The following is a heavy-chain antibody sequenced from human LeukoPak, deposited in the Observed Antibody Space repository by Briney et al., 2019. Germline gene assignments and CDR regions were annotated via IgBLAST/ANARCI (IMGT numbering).Heavy chain of an antibody. CDR3: ARGTIAARPNVGAFDI. Sequence: ASVKVSCKASGYTFTGYFIHWVRQAPGQGLEWMGWINPNSGGTNYAQKFQGRVTMTRDTSISTAYMELSRLRSDDTAVYYCARGTIAARPNVGAFDIWGQGTMVTVSS. J-gene: IGHJ3*02. D-gene: IGHD6-6*01. V-gene: IGHV1-2*02. CDR1: GYTFTGYF. CDR2: INPNSGGT.